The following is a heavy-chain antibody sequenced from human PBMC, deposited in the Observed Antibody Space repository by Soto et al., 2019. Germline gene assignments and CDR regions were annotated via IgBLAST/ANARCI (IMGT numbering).Heavy chain of an antibody. V-gene: IGHV3-48*01. CDR3: AANPDYIWGTYRPYYFDY. CDR2: ISSSSSAI. Sequence: GGSLRLSCAASGFTFSSYNLNWVRQAPGKGLEWVSYISSSSSAIYYADSVKGQFTISRDNAKNSLYLQMNSLRAEDTAVYYCAANPDYIWGTYRPYYFDYWGQGTLVTVSS. CDR1: GFTFSSYN. D-gene: IGHD3-16*02. J-gene: IGHJ4*02.